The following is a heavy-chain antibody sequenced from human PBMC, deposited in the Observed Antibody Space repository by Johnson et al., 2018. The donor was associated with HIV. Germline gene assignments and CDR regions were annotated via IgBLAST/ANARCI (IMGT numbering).Heavy chain of an antibody. D-gene: IGHD3-22*01. CDR1: GFRFSSYA. CDR2: ISYDGSVK. Sequence: QVQLVESGGGVVQPGRSLRLSCVASGFRFSSYAVHWVRQAPGKGLEWVAVISYDGSVKYYADAVKGRFTISRDNSKNTLYLQMNSLRAEDTAVYYCAKAMGGWLLAHAFDIWGQGTMVTISS. CDR3: AKAMGGWLLAHAFDI. J-gene: IGHJ3*02. V-gene: IGHV3-30*04.